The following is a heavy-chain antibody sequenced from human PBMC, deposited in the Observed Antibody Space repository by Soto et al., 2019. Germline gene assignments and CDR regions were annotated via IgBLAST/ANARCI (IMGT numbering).Heavy chain of an antibody. V-gene: IGHV4-59*01. CDR3: ARGGSAYAIDY. CDR1: CASISSSY. J-gene: IGHJ4*02. CDR2: IYYSGST. Sequence: SETLSLTCTVSCASISSSYWSWIRQPPGKGLEWIGYIYYSGSTDYNPSLKSRVTISRDTSKSQFSLKLSSVTAADTAVYYCARGGSAYAIDYWGQGTLVTVSS. D-gene: IGHD3-22*01.